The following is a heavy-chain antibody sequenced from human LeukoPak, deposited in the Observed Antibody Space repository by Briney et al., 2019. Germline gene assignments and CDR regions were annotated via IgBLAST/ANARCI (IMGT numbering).Heavy chain of an antibody. V-gene: IGHV1-46*01. D-gene: IGHD5-18*01. CDR1: GYTFTSYY. J-gene: IGHJ4*02. CDR2: INPSGGST. CDR3: ARDGSGSRGAWIRLWFRQSYFDY. Sequence: ASVKVSCKASGYTFTSYYMHWVRQAPGQGLEWMGIINPSGGSTSYAQKFQGRVTMTRDTSTSTVYMELSSLRSEDTAVYYCARDGSGSRGAWIRLWFRQSYFDYWGQGTLVTVSS.